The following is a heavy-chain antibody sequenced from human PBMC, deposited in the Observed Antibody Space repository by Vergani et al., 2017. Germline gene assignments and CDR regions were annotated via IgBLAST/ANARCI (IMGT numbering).Heavy chain of an antibody. CDR3: ARDSRYCSSTSCYVGRDWFDP. CDR1: GYTFTSFG. Sequence: QVQLVQSGAEVKRPGASVKVSCKASGYTFTSFGFTWLRQAPGQGLEWMGRISTYNGATNYPQKFQGRVTVTTDTSTTTAYMELRSLRSDDTAMYYCARDSRYCSSTSCYVGRDWFDPWGQGTLVTVSS. J-gene: IGHJ5*02. CDR2: ISTYNGAT. V-gene: IGHV1-18*01. D-gene: IGHD2-2*01.